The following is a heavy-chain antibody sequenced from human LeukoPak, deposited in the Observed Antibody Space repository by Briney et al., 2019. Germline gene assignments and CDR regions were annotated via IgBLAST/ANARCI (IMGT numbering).Heavy chain of an antibody. CDR1: GFTFSDYA. D-gene: IGHD2-2*02. Sequence: PGGSLRLSCAASGFTFSDYAMHWVRQAPGQGLEWMGWINPNSGGTNYAQKFQGRVTMTRDTSISTAYMELSRLRSDDTAVYYCARGPVIVPAAIRVEVIYYMDVWGKGTTVTVSS. CDR2: INPNSGGT. J-gene: IGHJ6*03. V-gene: IGHV1-2*02. CDR3: ARGPVIVPAAIRVEVIYYMDV.